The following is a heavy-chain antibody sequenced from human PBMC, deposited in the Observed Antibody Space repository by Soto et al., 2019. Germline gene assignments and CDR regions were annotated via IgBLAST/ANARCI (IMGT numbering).Heavy chain of an antibody. J-gene: IGHJ6*02. D-gene: IGHD3-10*01. V-gene: IGHV4-34*01. CDR3: ARSLGIGYYYGMDV. Sequence: QVRLQQWGAGLLKPSETLSLTCAVYGGSISGYHWSWIRQPPGKGLEWIGEINHSGSTNYNPSLKSRVTISVDTSKNQFSLNLSSVTAADTTVYYCARSLGIGYYYGMDVWGQGTTVTVSS. CDR1: GGSISGYH. CDR2: INHSGST.